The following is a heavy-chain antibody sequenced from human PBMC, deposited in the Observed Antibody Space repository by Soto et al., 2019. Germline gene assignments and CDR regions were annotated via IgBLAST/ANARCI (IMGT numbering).Heavy chain of an antibody. D-gene: IGHD1-26*01. CDR1: GFTFSNYG. CDR2: LPEIGTNT. V-gene: IGHV3-23*01. CDR3: AKKSGVGATWDFDY. Sequence: EVQLLESGGGLVQPGGSLRLSCAASGFTFSNYGMSWVRQAPGKVLEWVSELPEIGTNTYYADSVKGRFTISRDNSKNTLFLQINNLRAGDTAVYYCAKKSGVGATWDFDYWGQGTLVTVSS. J-gene: IGHJ4*02.